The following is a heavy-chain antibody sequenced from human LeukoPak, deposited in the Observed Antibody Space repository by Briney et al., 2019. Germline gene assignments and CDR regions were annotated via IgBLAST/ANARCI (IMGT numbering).Heavy chain of an antibody. CDR2: ISGSGGST. D-gene: IGHD6-19*01. CDR1: GFTFSSYA. J-gene: IGHJ4*02. V-gene: IGHV3-23*01. Sequence: SGGSLRPSCAASGFTFSSYAMSWVRQAPGKGLEWVSVISGSGGSTYYADSVKGRFTISRDNSKNTLYLQMNSLRAEDTAVYYCAKDFLAVAQYYFDYWGQGTLVTVSS. CDR3: AKDFLAVAQYYFDY.